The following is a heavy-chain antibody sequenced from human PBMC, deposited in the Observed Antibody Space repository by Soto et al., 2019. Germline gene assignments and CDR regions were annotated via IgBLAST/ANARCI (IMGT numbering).Heavy chain of an antibody. J-gene: IGHJ3*02. D-gene: IGHD1-26*01. CDR3: ARHAITGSYYAAFDI. CDR1: GGSISSSRCH. Sequence: SETLSLTCTVSGGSISSSRCHWGWIRQPPGKGLEWIASIKYSGTTFYNPSLKSRVTLSVDTSKNQFALKLSSVTAAETAVYYCARHAITGSYYAAFDIWGQGTMVTVSS. CDR2: IKYSGTT. V-gene: IGHV4-39*01.